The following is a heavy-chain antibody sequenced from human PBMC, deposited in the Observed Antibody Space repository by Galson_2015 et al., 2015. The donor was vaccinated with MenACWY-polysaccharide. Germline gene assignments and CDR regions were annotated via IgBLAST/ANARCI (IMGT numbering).Heavy chain of an antibody. J-gene: IGHJ3*02. V-gene: IGHV3-30*18. CDR3: AKPFYGGNSYGAFNI. CDR2: ISYDGSDK. Sequence: SLRLSCAASGFPFSSYAIHWVRQAPGKGLEWVAVISYDGSDKYYADSVKGRFTISRDNPKNTLYLQMNSLRAEDTAVYYCAKPFYGGNSYGAFNIWGQGTMVTVS. D-gene: IGHD4-23*01. CDR1: GFPFSSYA.